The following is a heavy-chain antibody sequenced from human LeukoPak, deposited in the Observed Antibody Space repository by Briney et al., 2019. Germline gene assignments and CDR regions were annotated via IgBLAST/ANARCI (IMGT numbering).Heavy chain of an antibody. V-gene: IGHV3-21*04. CDR3: TKDREPDSGFDFDY. J-gene: IGHJ4*01. CDR1: GFTFSSYS. D-gene: IGHD5-12*01. Sequence: GGSLRLSCAASGFTFSSYSMNWVRQAPGKGLEWVSSISSSSSYIYYADSVRGRFTISRDNSKNTLYLQMDSLRAEDTAIYYCTKDREPDSGFDFDYWGQGTVVTVSS. CDR2: ISSSSSYI.